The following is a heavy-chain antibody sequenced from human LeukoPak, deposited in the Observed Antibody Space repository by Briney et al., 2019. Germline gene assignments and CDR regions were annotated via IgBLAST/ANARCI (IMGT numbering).Heavy chain of an antibody. CDR2: IYYSGST. J-gene: IGHJ4*02. D-gene: IGHD3-3*01. V-gene: IGHV4-61*01. CDR3: ARGRYDFAVGY. Sequence: SETLSLTCTVSGYSISSGYYWSWIRQPPGKGLEWVGYIYYSGSTNYNPSLKSRVTISVDTSKNQFSLKLSSVTAADTAVYYCARGRYDFAVGYWGQGTLVTVSS. CDR1: GYSISSGYY.